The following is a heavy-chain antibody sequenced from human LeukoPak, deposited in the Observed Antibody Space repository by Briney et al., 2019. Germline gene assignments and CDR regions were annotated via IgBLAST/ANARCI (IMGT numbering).Heavy chain of an antibody. J-gene: IGHJ4*02. Sequence: SETLSLTCAVYGGSFSGYYWSWIRQPPGKGLEWIGSIYYSGSTYYNPSLKSRVTISVDTSKNQFSLKLSSVTAADTAVYYCASLYSSGWYGGNYFDYWGQGTLVTVSS. CDR2: IYYSGST. CDR3: ASLYSSGWYGGNYFDY. CDR1: GGSFSGYY. V-gene: IGHV4-34*01. D-gene: IGHD6-19*01.